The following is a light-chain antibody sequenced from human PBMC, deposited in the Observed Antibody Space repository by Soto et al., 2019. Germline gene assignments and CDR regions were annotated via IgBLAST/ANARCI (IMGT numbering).Light chain of an antibody. Sequence: AIPMTQSPSSLSASVGDRVTIXCRASQGIRNDLGWYQQKPGKAPNLLIYTASNLQSGVPSRFSGSGSGTDFTLTISSLQPEDFATYYCLQDYSYPQTFGQGTKVDIK. CDR3: LQDYSYPQT. J-gene: IGKJ2*01. CDR1: QGIRND. CDR2: TAS. V-gene: IGKV1-6*01.